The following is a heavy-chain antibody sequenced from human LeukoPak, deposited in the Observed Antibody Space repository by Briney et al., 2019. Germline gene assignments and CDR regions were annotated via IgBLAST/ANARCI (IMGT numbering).Heavy chain of an antibody. CDR1: GFTFSSYA. D-gene: IGHD6-19*01. CDR3: AKDPPQHQAGIGDYFDY. Sequence: GGSLRLSCAASGFTFSSYAMSWVRQAPGKGLELVSAISGSGGTTYYADSVKGRFTISRDNSKNTLYLQMNSLRAEDTAVYYCAKDPPQHQAGIGDYFDYWGQGTLVTVSS. V-gene: IGHV3-23*01. J-gene: IGHJ4*02. CDR2: ISGSGGTT.